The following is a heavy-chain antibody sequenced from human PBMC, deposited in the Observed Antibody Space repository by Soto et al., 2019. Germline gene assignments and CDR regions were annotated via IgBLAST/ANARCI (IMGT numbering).Heavy chain of an antibody. CDR3: AKDFPRKRLGDYFDY. Sequence: PGGSLRLSCAASGFTFSSYGMHWVRQAPGKGLEWVAVISYDGSNKYYADSVKGRFTISRDNSKNTLYLQMNSLRAEDTAVYYCAKDFPRKRLGDYFDYWGQGTLVTVSS. V-gene: IGHV3-30*18. CDR2: ISYDGSNK. CDR1: GFTFSSYG. J-gene: IGHJ4*02.